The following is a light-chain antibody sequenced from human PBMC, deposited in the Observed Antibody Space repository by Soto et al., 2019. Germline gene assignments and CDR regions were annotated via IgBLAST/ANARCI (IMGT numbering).Light chain of an antibody. J-gene: IGLJ1*01. CDR1: SSDVGGYNC. CDR2: DVS. Sequence: QSALTQPASVSGSPGQSITISCTGTSSDVGGYNCVSWYQQHPGKAPKLMIYDVSNRPSGVSNRFSGSKSGNTASLTISGLQAEDEADYYCSSYTSSSTPLYVFGTGTKLTVL. CDR3: SSYTSSSTPLYV. V-gene: IGLV2-14*01.